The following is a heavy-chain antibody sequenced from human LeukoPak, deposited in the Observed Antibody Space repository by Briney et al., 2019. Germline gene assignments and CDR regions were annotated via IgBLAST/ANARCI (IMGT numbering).Heavy chain of an antibody. D-gene: IGHD4-17*01. CDR3: ARGRTVTNDFDL. CDR1: GYTFDVYY. Sequence: ASVKVSCKASGYTFDVYYIHWVRQAPGQGLEWMGIFNPSGGNTNHAQRFQGRVTLTRDTSTTTVYMDLSGLRPEDTAVYYCARGRTVTNDFDLWGRGTLLTVSS. V-gene: IGHV1-46*02. CDR2: FNPSGGNT. J-gene: IGHJ2*01.